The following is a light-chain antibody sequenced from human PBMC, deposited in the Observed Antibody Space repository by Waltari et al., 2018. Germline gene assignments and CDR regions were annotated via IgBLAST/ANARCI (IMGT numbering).Light chain of an antibody. CDR3: LQSSNWYT. CDR2: GAS. CDR1: QSVSSY. J-gene: IGKJ2*01. Sequence: SCRASQSVSSYLARYQLKPGQAPRLLIYGASNRATGIPARFSGSASGTDFTLTINSLEPEDFAVYYCLQSSNWYTFGQGTKLEIK. V-gene: IGKV3-11*01.